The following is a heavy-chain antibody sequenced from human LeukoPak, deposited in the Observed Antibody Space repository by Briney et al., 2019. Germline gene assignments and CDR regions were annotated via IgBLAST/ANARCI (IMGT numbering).Heavy chain of an antibody. D-gene: IGHD3-22*01. CDR1: GFTFSGSA. J-gene: IGHJ4*02. CDR2: IRGKANNYAT. CDR3: TRREIDSSGYPDW. Sequence: PGGSLRLSCAASGFTFSGSAMHWVRQASGKGLEWVGRIRGKANNYATAYAASVKGRFTISRDDSKNTAYLQMNSLKTEDTAVYYCTRREIDSSGYPDWWGQGTLVTVSS. V-gene: IGHV3-73*01.